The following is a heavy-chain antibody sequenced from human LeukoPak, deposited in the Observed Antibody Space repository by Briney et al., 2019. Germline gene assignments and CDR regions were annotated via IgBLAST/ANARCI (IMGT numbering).Heavy chain of an antibody. J-gene: IGHJ3*01. CDR2: ISWNSGSI. V-gene: IGHV3-9*01. Sequence: PGGSLRLSCAASGFTFDDYAVHWVRQAPGKGLEWVSGISWNSGSIGYADSVKGRFTISRGNAKNSLYLQINSLRAEDTAVYCCARSSYSSSSSVWGQGTMVTVSS. CDR3: ARSSYSSSSSV. CDR1: GFTFDDYA. D-gene: IGHD6-6*01.